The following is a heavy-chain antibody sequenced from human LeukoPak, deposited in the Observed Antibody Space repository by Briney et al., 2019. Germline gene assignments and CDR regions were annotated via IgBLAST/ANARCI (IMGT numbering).Heavy chain of an antibody. V-gene: IGHV3-23*01. Sequence: GGSLRLSCAASGFTFSSYAMSWVRQAPGKGLEWVSAISGSGGSTYYADSVKGRFTISRDNSKKILYLQMNSLRAEDTAVYYCGKEVERHFDLKYWGQGTLVTVSS. CDR1: GFTFSSYA. CDR2: ISGSGGST. J-gene: IGHJ4*02. CDR3: GKEVERHFDLKY.